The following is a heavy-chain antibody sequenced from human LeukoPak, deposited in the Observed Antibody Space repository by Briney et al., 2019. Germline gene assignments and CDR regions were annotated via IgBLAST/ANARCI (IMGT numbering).Heavy chain of an antibody. CDR3: ARDRRGSSWYPGVFGAFDI. J-gene: IGHJ3*02. D-gene: IGHD6-13*01. Sequence: SETLSLTCAVYGGSFSGYYWSWIRQPPGKGLEWIGEINHSGSTNYNPSLKSRVTISVDTSKNQFSLKLSSVTAADTAVYYCARDRRGSSWYPGVFGAFDIWGQGTMVTVSS. V-gene: IGHV4-34*01. CDR1: GGSFSGYY. CDR2: INHSGST.